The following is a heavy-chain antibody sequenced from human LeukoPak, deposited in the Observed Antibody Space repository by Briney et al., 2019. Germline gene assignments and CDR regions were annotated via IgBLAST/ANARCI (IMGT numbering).Heavy chain of an antibody. CDR2: ISYDGSNK. J-gene: IGHJ4*02. Sequence: QPGRSLRLSCAASGFTFSSYAMHWVRQAPGKGLEWVAVISYDGSNKYYADSVKGRFTISRDNSKNTLYLQMNSLRAEDTAVYYCARDRGGVRGVMNYFDYWGQGTLVTVSS. CDR3: ARDRGGVRGVMNYFDY. D-gene: IGHD3-10*01. V-gene: IGHV3-30*04. CDR1: GFTFSSYA.